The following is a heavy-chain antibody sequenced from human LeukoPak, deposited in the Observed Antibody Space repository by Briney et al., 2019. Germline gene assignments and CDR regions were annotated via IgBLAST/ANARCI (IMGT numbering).Heavy chain of an antibody. D-gene: IGHD4-17*01. V-gene: IGHV3-30*18. CDR2: ISYDGSNK. J-gene: IGHJ4*02. CDR3: AKDGGDDYGDDRRFDY. CDR1: GFTFSSYG. Sequence: GGSLGLSCAASGFTFSSYGMHWVRQAPGKGLEWVADISYDGSNKYYGDSVKGRFTISRDNSKNTLYLQMNSLRAEDTAVYYCAKDGGDDYGDDRRFDYWGQGTLVTVSS.